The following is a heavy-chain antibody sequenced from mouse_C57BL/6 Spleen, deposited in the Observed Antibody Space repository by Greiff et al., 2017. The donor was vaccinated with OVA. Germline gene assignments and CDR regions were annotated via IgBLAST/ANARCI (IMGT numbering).Heavy chain of an antibody. V-gene: IGHV1-55*01. CDR3: ARDELI. J-gene: IGHJ4*01. Sequence: QVHVKQPGAELVKPGASVKMSCKASGYTFTSYWITWVKQRPGQGLEWIGDIYPGSGSTNYNEKFKSKATLTVDTSSSTAYMQLSSLTSEDSAVYYCARDELIWGQGTSVTVSS. CDR2: IYPGSGST. CDR1: GYTFTSYW.